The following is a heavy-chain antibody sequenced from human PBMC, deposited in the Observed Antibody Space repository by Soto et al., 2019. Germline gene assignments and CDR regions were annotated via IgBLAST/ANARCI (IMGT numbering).Heavy chain of an antibody. CDR1: GFTFSTYS. V-gene: IGHV3-21*01. D-gene: IGHD4-4*01. CDR2: ISSSSSLI. Sequence: EVQLVESGGDLVKPGGSLRLSCAASGFTFSTYSMNWVRQAPGKGLEWVSSISSSSSLIYYADSVKGRFTISRDNAKNSLFLQMNSLRAEDTAMYYCAKDRGNSNPSEFDYWGQGTLVTVSS. CDR3: AKDRGNSNPSEFDY. J-gene: IGHJ4*02.